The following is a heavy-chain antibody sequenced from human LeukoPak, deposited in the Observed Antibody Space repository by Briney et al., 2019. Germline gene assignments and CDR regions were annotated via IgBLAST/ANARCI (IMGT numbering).Heavy chain of an antibody. CDR2: IYYSGST. J-gene: IGHJ6*02. CDR3: ASDYGDRGYYYYGMDV. V-gene: IGHV4-59*08. Sequence: SETLSLTCTVSGGSISSYYWSWIRQPPGKGLEWIGYIYYSGSTNYNPSLKSRVTISVDTSKNQFSLKLSSVTAADTAVYYCASDYGDRGYYYYGMDVWGQGTTVTVSS. CDR1: GGSISSYY. D-gene: IGHD4-17*01.